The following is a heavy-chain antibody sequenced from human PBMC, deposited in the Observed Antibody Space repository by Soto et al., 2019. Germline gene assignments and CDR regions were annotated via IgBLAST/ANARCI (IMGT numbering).Heavy chain of an antibody. Sequence: SETLSLTCTVSGGSISSYYWSWIRQPPGKGPEWIGYIYYSGSTNYNPSLKSRVTISVDTSKNQFSLKLSSVTAADTAVYYCARLDGSGSYYYAFDIWGQGTMVTVSS. V-gene: IGHV4-59*08. CDR3: ARLDGSGSYYYAFDI. D-gene: IGHD3-10*01. J-gene: IGHJ3*02. CDR1: GGSISSYY. CDR2: IYYSGST.